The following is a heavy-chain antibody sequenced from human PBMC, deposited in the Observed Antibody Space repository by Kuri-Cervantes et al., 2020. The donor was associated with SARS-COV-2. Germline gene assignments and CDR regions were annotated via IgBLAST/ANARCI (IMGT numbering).Heavy chain of an antibody. J-gene: IGHJ1*01. CDR3: VAAILGVDTGYFQH. CDR1: DASVNCGGYS. Sequence: LRLSCAVSDASVNCGGYSWRWIRKPPGKGLEWIGSIYQAGSTFYNPSLKSRVSISLDRSKNQYSLNLSSVTAADTAVYYCVAAILGVDTGYFQHWGQGTLVTVSS. CDR2: IYQAGST. V-gene: IGHV4-30-2*01. D-gene: IGHD3-3*01.